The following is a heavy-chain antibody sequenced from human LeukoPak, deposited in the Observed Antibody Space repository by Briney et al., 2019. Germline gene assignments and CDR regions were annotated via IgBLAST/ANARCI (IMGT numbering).Heavy chain of an antibody. D-gene: IGHD3-10*01. CDR3: ARGSDWFDP. Sequence: SETLSLTCTVSGGSISSYYWSWIRQPPGKGLEWIGYIYYSGSTNYNPSLKSRVTISVDTSKNQFSLKLSSVTAADTAVYYCARGSDWFDPWGQGTLVTVSS. CDR1: GGSISSYY. J-gene: IGHJ5*02. CDR2: IYYSGST. V-gene: IGHV4-59*08.